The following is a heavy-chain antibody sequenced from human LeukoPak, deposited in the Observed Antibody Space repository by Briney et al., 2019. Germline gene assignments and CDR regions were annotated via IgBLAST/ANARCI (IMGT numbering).Heavy chain of an antibody. D-gene: IGHD1-26*01. Sequence: SETMSLTCAVYGGSFSGYYWSWIRQPPGKGLEWIGEINHSGSTNYNPSLKSRVTISVDTSKNQFSLKLSSVTAADTAVYYCARGLSGSYWEGWDYWGQGTLVTVSS. CDR2: INHSGST. J-gene: IGHJ4*02. CDR3: ARGLSGSYWEGWDY. CDR1: GGSFSGYY. V-gene: IGHV4-34*01.